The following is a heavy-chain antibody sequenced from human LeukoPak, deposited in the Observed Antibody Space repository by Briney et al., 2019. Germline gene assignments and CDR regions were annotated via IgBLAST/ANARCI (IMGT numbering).Heavy chain of an antibody. CDR2: IHRSGSP. J-gene: IGHJ4*02. D-gene: IGHD1-14*01. CDR1: GGSISSTNW. Sequence: SETLSLTCGVSGGSISSTNWWSWVRQPPGKGLEWIGEIHRSGSPNYNPSLQSRVTISIDRSRNQIALELSSVTAADTAVYYCAREILGGFNPGAYWGQGTLVTVSS. V-gene: IGHV4/OR15-8*01. CDR3: AREILGGFNPGAY.